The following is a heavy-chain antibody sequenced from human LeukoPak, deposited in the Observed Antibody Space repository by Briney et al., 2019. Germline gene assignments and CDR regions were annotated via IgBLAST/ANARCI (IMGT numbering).Heavy chain of an antibody. CDR3: AKDLGRAVNQYAIAYFRH. CDR2: ISYDGSNK. Sequence: GRSLRLSCAASGFTFSSYGMHWVRQAPGKGLEWVAVISYDGSNKYYADSVKGRFTISRDISNNTLYLQMNSLRADDTAVYYCAKDLGRAVNQYAIAYFRHWGQGTLVTVSS. J-gene: IGHJ1*01. V-gene: IGHV3-30*18. CDR1: GFTFSSYG. D-gene: IGHD2-2*01.